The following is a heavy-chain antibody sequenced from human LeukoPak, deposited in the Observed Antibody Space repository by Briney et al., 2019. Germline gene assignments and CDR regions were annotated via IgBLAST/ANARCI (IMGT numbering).Heavy chain of an antibody. V-gene: IGHV4-31*03. CDR1: GGSISSGGYY. J-gene: IGHJ4*02. D-gene: IGHD6-19*01. CDR3: ARDGQWLVPETFDY. CDR2: IYYSGST. Sequence: SETLSLTCTVSGGSISSGGYYWSWIRQHPGKGLEWIGYIYYSGSTYYNPSLKSRVTISVDTSKNQFSLKLSSVTAADTAVYYCARDGQWLVPETFDYWGQGTLVTVSS.